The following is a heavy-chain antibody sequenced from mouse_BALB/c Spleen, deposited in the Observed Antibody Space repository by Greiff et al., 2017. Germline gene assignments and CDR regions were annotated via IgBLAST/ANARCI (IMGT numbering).Heavy chain of an antibody. V-gene: IGHV1-5*01. CDR3: TRGGSTMIPYYAMDY. CDR1: GYTFTSYW. D-gene: IGHD2-4*01. J-gene: IGHJ4*01. CDR2: IYPGNSDT. Sequence: VQLQQPGAELVRPGASVKLSCKASGYTFTSYWMHWVKQRPGQGLEWIGAIYPGNSDTSYNQKFKGKAKLTAVTSASTAYMELSSLTNEDSAVYYCTRGGSTMIPYYAMDYWGQGTSVTVSS.